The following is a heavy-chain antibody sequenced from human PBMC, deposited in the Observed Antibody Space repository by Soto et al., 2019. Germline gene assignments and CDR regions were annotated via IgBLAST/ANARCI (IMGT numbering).Heavy chain of an antibody. D-gene: IGHD6-13*01. V-gene: IGHV3-66*01. Sequence: EVQLVESGGGLVQPGGSLRLSCAASGFTVSSYHMSWVRQALGKGLEWISVIYSAGSADFADSVKGRFTISRDNSKNTLYLQMSSLRAEATAVYYCARVHSSNYHYCDYWGQGTLVTVSS. CDR1: GFTVSSYH. J-gene: IGHJ4*02. CDR2: IYSAGSA. CDR3: ARVHSSNYHYCDY.